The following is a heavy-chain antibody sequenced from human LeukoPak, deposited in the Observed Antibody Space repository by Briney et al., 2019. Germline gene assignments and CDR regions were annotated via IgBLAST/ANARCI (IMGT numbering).Heavy chain of an antibody. CDR2: ISSNGGST. D-gene: IGHD6-19*01. CDR3: ARDLSSGWSVYDAFDI. Sequence: PGGSLRLSCAASGFTFSSYAMCWVRQAPGKGLEYVPAISSNGGSTYYANSVKGRFTISRDNSKNTLYLQMGSLRAEDMAVYYCARDLSSGWSVYDAFDIWGQGTMVTVSS. CDR1: GFTFSSYA. J-gene: IGHJ3*02. V-gene: IGHV3-64*01.